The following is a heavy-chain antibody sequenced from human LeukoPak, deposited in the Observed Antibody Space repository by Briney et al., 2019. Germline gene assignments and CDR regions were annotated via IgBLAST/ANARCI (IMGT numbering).Heavy chain of an antibody. V-gene: IGHV4-59*01. CDR2: IYYSGST. J-gene: IGHJ4*02. CDR3: ARDLVSPYSSSSSNVFDY. CDR1: GGSISSYY. Sequence: SETLSLTCTVSGGSISSYYWSWIRQPPGKGLEWIGYIYYSGSTNYNPSLMSRVTISVDTSKNQFSLKLSSVTAADTAVYYCARDLVSPYSSSSSNVFDYWGQGTLVTVSS. D-gene: IGHD6-6*01.